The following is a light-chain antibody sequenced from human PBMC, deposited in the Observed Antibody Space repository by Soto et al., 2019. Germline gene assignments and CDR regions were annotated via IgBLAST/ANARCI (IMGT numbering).Light chain of an antibody. Sequence: QSVLTQPPSVSAAPGQRVTISCSGSSSNIENNYVSWYQQLPGTAPRLLISDNNYRPSGIPDRFSASKSGTSATLGITGLQTGGEADYYCGTWDSSLNAEVFGGGTKLTVL. V-gene: IGLV1-51*01. J-gene: IGLJ3*02. CDR3: GTWDSSLNAEV. CDR2: DNN. CDR1: SSNIENNY.